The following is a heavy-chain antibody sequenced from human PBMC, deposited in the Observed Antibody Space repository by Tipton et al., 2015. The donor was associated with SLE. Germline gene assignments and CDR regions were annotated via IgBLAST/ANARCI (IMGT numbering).Heavy chain of an antibody. V-gene: IGHV3-30*04. Sequence: SLRLSCAASGFTFSTYAMHWVRQAPGKGLEWVAVISYDGSNKYYADSVKGRFTISRDTSKNTLYLQMNSLRAEDTAVYYCARDLGRFYGMDVWGQGTTVAVSS. CDR2: ISYDGSNK. J-gene: IGHJ6*02. D-gene: IGHD2-15*01. CDR3: ARDLGRFYGMDV. CDR1: GFTFSTYA.